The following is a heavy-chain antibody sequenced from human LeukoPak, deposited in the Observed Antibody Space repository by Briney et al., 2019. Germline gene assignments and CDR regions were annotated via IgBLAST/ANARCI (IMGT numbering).Heavy chain of an antibody. V-gene: IGHV4-34*01. CDR2: INHSGST. CDR1: GGSFSGYY. CDR3: ASALVGATNELDY. J-gene: IGHJ4*02. Sequence: SETLSLTCAVYGGSFSGYYWSWIRQPPGKGLEWIGEINHSGSTNYNPSLKSRVTISVDMSKNQFSLKLSSVTAADTAVYYCASALVGATNELDYWGQGTLVTVSS. D-gene: IGHD1-26*01.